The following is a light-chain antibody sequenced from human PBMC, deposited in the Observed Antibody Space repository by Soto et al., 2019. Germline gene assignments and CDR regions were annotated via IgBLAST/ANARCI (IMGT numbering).Light chain of an antibody. J-gene: IGLJ2*01. V-gene: IGLV4-69*01. Sequence: QSVLTQSPSASASLGASVKLTCTLSSGHSSYAIAWHQQPPEKGPRYLMKLSSDGSHSKGDGIPDRFSGSSSGAERYLTISSLQSEDEADYYCQTWDTGARVVFGGGTKLTVL. CDR3: QTWDTGARVV. CDR1: SGHSSYA. CDR2: LSSDGSH.